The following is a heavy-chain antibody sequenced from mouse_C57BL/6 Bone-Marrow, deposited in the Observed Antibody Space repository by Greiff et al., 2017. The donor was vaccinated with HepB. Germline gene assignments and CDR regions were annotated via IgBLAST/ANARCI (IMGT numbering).Heavy chain of an antibody. D-gene: IGHD1-1*01. CDR3: AVYYYGSSFYYFDY. CDR2: INPNNGGT. CDR1: GYTFTDYY. V-gene: IGHV1-26*01. Sequence: EVQLQQSGPELVKPGASVKISCKASGYTFTDYYMNWVKQSHGKSLEWIGDINPNNGGTSYNQKFKGKATLTVDKSSSTAYMELRSLTSEDSAVYYCAVYYYGSSFYYFDYWGQGTTLTVSS. J-gene: IGHJ2*01.